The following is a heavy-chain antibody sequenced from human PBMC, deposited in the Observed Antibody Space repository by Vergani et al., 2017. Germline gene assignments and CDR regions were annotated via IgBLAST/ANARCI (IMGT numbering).Heavy chain of an antibody. Sequence: QVQLQQWGAGLLKPSETLSLTCAVYGGSFSGYYWSWIRQPPGKGLEWIGEINHSGSTNYNPSLKSRATISVDTSKNQFSLKLSSVTAADTAVYYCASSWTGSYWYYYYGMDVWGQGTTVTVSS. J-gene: IGHJ6*02. V-gene: IGHV4-34*01. CDR1: GGSFSGYY. D-gene: IGHD1-26*01. CDR2: INHSGST. CDR3: ASSWTGSYWYYYYGMDV.